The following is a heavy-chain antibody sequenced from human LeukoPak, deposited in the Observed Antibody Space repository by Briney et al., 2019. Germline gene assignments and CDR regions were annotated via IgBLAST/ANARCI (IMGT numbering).Heavy chain of an antibody. V-gene: IGHV4-59*01. Sequence: SETLSLTCTVAGGSISTYYWSWIRQPPGKGLEWIGYIYYSGSTNYNPSLKSRVTISVDTSKNQFSLKLSSVTAADTAVYYCARQTMVRGDFDYWGQGTLVTVSS. J-gene: IGHJ4*02. CDR3: ARQTMVRGDFDY. CDR1: GGSISTYY. CDR2: IYYSGST. D-gene: IGHD3-10*01.